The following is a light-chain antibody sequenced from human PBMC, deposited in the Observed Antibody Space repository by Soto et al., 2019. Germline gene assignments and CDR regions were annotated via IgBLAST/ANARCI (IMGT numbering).Light chain of an antibody. CDR2: DAS. Sequence: VVLTQSPATLSLSPGERATLSCRTSLSVSVYLYCYQQKPAQAPRLLISDASNRATGIPDRFSGSGSGTDFTLTISRLEPEDFAVYYCQQYGSSPAITFGQGTRLEIK. V-gene: IGKV3-20*01. CDR1: LSVSVY. CDR3: QQYGSSPAIT. J-gene: IGKJ5*01.